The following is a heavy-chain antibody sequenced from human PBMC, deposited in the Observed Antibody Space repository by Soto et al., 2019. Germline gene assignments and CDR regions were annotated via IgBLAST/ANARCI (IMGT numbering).Heavy chain of an antibody. CDR2: IAPSSAYI. D-gene: IGHD1-1*01. CDR3: ARAALYNWNDVSWFDP. J-gene: IGHJ5*02. CDR1: GFTFSTYS. V-gene: IGHV3-21*05. Sequence: PGGSLRLSCAASGFTFSTYSMNWVRQAPGKGLEWLSHIAPSSAYIWYADSVKGRFTISRDNAKNSLYLQMNSLRAEDTAVYYCARAALYNWNDVSWFDPWGQGTLVTV.